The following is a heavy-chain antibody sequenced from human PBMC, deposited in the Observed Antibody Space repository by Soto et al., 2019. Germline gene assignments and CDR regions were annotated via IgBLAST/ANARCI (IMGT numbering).Heavy chain of an antibody. CDR3: ARAVGYCGGDCYANPFGDY. D-gene: IGHD2-21*02. CDR2: ISAYNGNT. J-gene: IGHJ4*02. Sequence: VASVKVSCKASGYTFTSYGISWVRQAPGQGLEWMGWISAYNGNTNYAQKLQGRVTMTTDTSTSTAYMELRSLRSDDTAVYYCARAVGYCGGDCYANPFGDYWGQGTLVTVSS. V-gene: IGHV1-18*04. CDR1: GYTFTSYG.